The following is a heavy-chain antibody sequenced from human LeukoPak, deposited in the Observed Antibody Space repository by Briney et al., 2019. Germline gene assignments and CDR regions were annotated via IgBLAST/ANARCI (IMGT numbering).Heavy chain of an antibody. CDR1: GGSISSSNW. J-gene: IGHJ3*02. CDR2: IYHSGST. CDR3: ARDTTRYDYVWGSYRSDAFDI. V-gene: IGHV4-4*02. Sequence: SGTLSLTCAVSGGSISSSNWWSWVRQPPGKGLEWIGEIYHSGSTNYNPSLKSRVTISVDKSKNQFSLKLSSVTAADTAVYYCARDTTRYDYVWGSYRSDAFDIWGQGTMVTVSS. D-gene: IGHD3-16*02.